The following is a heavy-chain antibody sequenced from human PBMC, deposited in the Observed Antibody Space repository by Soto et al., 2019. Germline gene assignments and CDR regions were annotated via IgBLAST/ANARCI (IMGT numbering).Heavy chain of an antibody. V-gene: IGHV1-69*06. CDR3: ARVARIAAAGPDLNWFDP. Sequence: SVKVSCKASGGTFSSYVISWVRQAPGQGLEWMGGIIPIFGTANYAQKFQGRVTITADKSTSTAYMELSSLISEDTAVYYCARVARIAAAGPDLNWFDPWGQGTLVTV. D-gene: IGHD6-13*01. CDR1: GGTFSSYV. CDR2: IIPIFGTA. J-gene: IGHJ5*02.